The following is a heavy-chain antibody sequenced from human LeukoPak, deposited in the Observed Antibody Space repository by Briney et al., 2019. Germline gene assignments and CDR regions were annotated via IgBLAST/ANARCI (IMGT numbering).Heavy chain of an antibody. V-gene: IGHV3-7*01. D-gene: IGHD6-19*01. CDR1: GFTFNNYW. J-gene: IGHJ4*02. CDR2: IKQDGSKK. CDR3: AKDRYVGSAAVAGDY. Sequence: GGSLRLSCATSGFTFNNYWMTWVRQAPGKGLEWVADIKQDGSKKNYVDSVKGRFTMSRDNSENTLYLQMNSLRAEDTAVYYCAKDRYVGSAAVAGDYWGQGTLVIVSS.